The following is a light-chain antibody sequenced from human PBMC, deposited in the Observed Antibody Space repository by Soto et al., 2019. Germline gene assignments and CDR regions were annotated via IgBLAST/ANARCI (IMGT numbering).Light chain of an antibody. J-gene: IGKJ1*01. CDR2: DAS. Sequence: EIVLTQSPATLSLSPGERATLSCRASQSVSYHLAWYQQKPGQAPRLLIFDASNRATGIPARFSGSGSGIDFTLTIGSLEPEDSAIYYCQQRNNWPPWTFGQGTKVEIK. CDR3: QQRNNWPPWT. CDR1: QSVSYH. V-gene: IGKV3-11*01.